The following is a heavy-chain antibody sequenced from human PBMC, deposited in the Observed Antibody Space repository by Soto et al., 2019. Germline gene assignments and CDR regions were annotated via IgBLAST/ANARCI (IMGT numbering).Heavy chain of an antibody. Sequence: SGPTLVNPTQTLTLTCNISGFSLSTSGMCVTWIRQPPGKALEWLARIDWDDDKYYSTSLKTRLTISKDTSKNQVVLTMTNMDPVDTATYYCARTKYCGGACYTFDYWGQGTLVTVSS. V-gene: IGHV2-70*11. J-gene: IGHJ4*02. CDR2: IDWDDDK. CDR1: GFSLSTSGMC. CDR3: ARTKYCGGACYTFDY. D-gene: IGHD2-21*02.